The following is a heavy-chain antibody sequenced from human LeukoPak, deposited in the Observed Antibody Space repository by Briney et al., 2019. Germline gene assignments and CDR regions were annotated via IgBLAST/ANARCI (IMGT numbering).Heavy chain of an antibody. CDR3: AREVVIVGSYTIAY. V-gene: IGHV4-39*07. J-gene: IGHJ4*02. D-gene: IGHD1-26*01. Sequence: SETLSLTCTVSGGSISSYYWGWIRQPPGKGLEWIGSIYYSGSTYYNPSLKSRVTISVDPSKNQFSLKLSSVTAADTAVYYCAREVVIVGSYTIAYWGQGTLVTVSS. CDR2: IYYSGST. CDR1: GGSISSYY.